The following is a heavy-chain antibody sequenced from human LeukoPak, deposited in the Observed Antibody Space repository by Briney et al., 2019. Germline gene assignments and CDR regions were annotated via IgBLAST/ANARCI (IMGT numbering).Heavy chain of an antibody. CDR2: TYYRSKWYY. V-gene: IGHV6-1*01. CDR3: ARDPAYSSGWTKNAFDI. CDR1: GDSVFSNSAT. Sequence: SQTLSLTCAISGDSVFSNSATWNWIRQSPSRGLKWLARTYYRSKWYYDYTVSVKSRITISPDTSKNQFSLQLNSVTPEDTAVYYCARDPAYSSGWTKNAFDIWGRGTMVTVSS. J-gene: IGHJ3*02. D-gene: IGHD6-19*01.